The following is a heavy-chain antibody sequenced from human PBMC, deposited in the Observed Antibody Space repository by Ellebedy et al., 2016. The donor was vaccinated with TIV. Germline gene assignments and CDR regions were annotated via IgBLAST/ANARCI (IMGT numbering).Heavy chain of an antibody. J-gene: IGHJ6*02. CDR3: AKRQIIAAYGMDV. Sequence: GKSLKISXAASGFTFSSYAMSWVRQAPGKGLEWVSAISGSGGSTYYADSVKGRFTISRDNSKNTLYLQMNSLRAEDTAVYYCAKRQIIAAYGMDVWGQGTTVTVSS. D-gene: IGHD6-25*01. V-gene: IGHV3-23*01. CDR2: ISGSGGST. CDR1: GFTFSSYA.